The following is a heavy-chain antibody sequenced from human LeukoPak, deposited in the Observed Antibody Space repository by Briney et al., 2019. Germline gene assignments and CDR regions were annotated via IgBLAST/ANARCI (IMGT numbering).Heavy chain of an antibody. CDR3: ARHSSYGGNSNYFDY. CDR1: GGSFSSGEYY. D-gene: IGHD4-23*01. Sequence: SETLSLTRTVSGGSFSSGEYYWSWIRQPPGKGLEWIGYIYYSGSIYYNPSLKSRVSISVGTSRNQFSLRLSSVTAADTAVYYCARHSSYGGNSNYFDYWGQGTLVTVSS. CDR2: IYYSGSI. J-gene: IGHJ4*02. V-gene: IGHV4-30-4*01.